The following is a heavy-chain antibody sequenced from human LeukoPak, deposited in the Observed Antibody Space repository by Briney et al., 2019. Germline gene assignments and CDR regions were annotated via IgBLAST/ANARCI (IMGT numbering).Heavy chain of an antibody. CDR3: ARGLGRDSGIWFDP. CDR2: IKQDGSDK. V-gene: IGHV3-7*01. Sequence: PGGSLRLSCAASGFTFNSYWMSWVRHVPGKGLEWVANIKQDGSDKYYVDSVKGRFTVSRDNAENSLYLQMSILRADDTAIYYCARGLGRDSGIWFDPWGQGTLVTVSS. D-gene: IGHD1-14*01. J-gene: IGHJ5*02. CDR1: GFTFNSYW.